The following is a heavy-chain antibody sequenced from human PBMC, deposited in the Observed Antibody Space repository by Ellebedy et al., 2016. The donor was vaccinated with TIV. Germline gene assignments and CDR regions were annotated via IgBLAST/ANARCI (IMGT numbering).Heavy chain of an antibody. J-gene: IGHJ4*02. CDR3: ARHGKVSSGWYSKYYFDY. CDR2: IYPGDSDT. Sequence: GESLKISXKGSGYSFTSYWIGWVRQMPGKGLEWMGIIYPGDSDTRYSPSFQGQVTISADKSISTAYLQWSSLKASDTAMYYCARHGKVSSGWYSKYYFDYWGQGTLVTVSS. V-gene: IGHV5-51*01. D-gene: IGHD6-19*01. CDR1: GYSFTSYW.